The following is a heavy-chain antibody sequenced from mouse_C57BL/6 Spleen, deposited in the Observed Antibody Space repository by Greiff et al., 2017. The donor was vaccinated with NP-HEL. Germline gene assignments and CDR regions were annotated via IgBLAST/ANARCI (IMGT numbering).Heavy chain of an antibody. D-gene: IGHD1-1*01. CDR3: ARYSIYYGSTSDYFDY. CDR1: GYTFTSYW. V-gene: IGHV1-55*01. Sequence: QVQLQQSGAELVKPGASVKMSCKASGYTFTSYWITWVKQRPGQGLEWIGDIYPGSGSTNYNEKFKGKATLTVDTSSSTAYMQLSSLTSEDSSVYYCARYSIYYGSTSDYFDYWGQGTTLTVSS. CDR2: IYPGSGST. J-gene: IGHJ2*01.